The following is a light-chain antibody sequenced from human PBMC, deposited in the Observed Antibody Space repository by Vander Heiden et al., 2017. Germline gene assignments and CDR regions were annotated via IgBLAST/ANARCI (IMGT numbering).Light chain of an antibody. J-gene: IGKJ4*01. CDR1: QSVSSY. Sequence: EIVFTQSPDTLSLSPGERATLSCRASQSVSSYLAWYQQKPGQAPRLLIYDASNRATGIPARFSGSVSGTDFTLTISSLEPEDFAVYYCQQRSNWPPEVTFGGGTKVEIK. CDR2: DAS. CDR3: QQRSNWPPEVT. V-gene: IGKV3-11*01.